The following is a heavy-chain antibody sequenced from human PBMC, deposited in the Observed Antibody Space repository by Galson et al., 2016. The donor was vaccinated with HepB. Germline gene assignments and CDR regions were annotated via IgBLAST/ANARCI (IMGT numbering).Heavy chain of an antibody. J-gene: IGHJ4*02. Sequence: SLRLSCAASGFTFSTYGMHWVRQAPGKGLEWVAVISYDGDTKYHADSVKGRFTISRDNSKNTLYLQMHRLRFEDTAVYYCASDPRQWQQGYNYGFEYWGQGTRVSVSS. CDR1: GFTFSTYG. D-gene: IGHD5-18*01. CDR2: ISYDGDTK. V-gene: IGHV3-30*03. CDR3: ASDPRQWQQGYNYGFEY.